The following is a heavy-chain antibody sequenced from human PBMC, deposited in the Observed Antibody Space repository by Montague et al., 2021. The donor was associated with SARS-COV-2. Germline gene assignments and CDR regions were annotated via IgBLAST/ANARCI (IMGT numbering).Heavy chain of an antibody. CDR1: GGSISSSSYY. J-gene: IGHJ4*02. V-gene: IGHV4-39*07. CDR2: MYYSGXP. CDR3: ARDLWVWLSVEGSFDY. D-gene: IGHD5-12*01. Sequence: SETLSLTCTVSGGSISSSSYYWGWIRQPPGKGLEWIGSMYYSGXPXYXXXXKXRVTISVDTSKNQFSLRLSSVTAADTAVYYCARDLWVWLSVEGSFDYWGQGTLVTVSS.